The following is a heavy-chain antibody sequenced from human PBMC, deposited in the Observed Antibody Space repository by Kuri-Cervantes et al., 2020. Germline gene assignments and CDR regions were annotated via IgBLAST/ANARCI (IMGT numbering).Heavy chain of an antibody. D-gene: IGHD4-17*01. CDR3: ARVEPRYGDFFDY. J-gene: IGHJ4*02. CDR1: GFTFSSYA. V-gene: IGHV3-30*07. Sequence: GGSLRLSCAASGFTFSSYAMHWVRQAPGKGLEWVAVISYDGSNKYYADSVKGRFTISRDNSKNTLYLQMNSLRAEDTAVYYCARVEPRYGDFFDYWGQGTLVTVSS. CDR2: ISYDGSNK.